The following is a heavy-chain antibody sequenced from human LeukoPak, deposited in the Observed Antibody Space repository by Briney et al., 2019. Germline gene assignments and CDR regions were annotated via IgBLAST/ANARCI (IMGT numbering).Heavy chain of an antibody. CDR1: GGSFSGYY. J-gene: IGHJ5*02. D-gene: IGHD3-22*01. CDR3: ARGTGVIVVVTNHNWFDP. CDR2: INHSGST. V-gene: IGHV4-34*01. Sequence: SETLSLTCAVYGGSFSGYYWSWIRQPPGKGLEWIGEINHSGSTNYNPSLKSRVTISVDTSKNQFSLKLSSVTAADTAVYYCARGTGVIVVVTNHNWFDPWGQGTLVTVSS.